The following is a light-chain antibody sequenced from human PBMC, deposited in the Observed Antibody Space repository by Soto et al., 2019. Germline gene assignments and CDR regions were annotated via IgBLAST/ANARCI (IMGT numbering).Light chain of an antibody. Sequence: TVLTQSPGTLSLSPGERATLSCRASQSASSSYLAWYQQKPGQAPRLLIYGASSRATGITDRFSGSGSGTDFTLTISRLEPEDCAVYYCQQYGSSPYTFGQGTKLEIK. V-gene: IGKV3-20*01. J-gene: IGKJ2*01. CDR2: GAS. CDR1: QSASSSY. CDR3: QQYGSSPYT.